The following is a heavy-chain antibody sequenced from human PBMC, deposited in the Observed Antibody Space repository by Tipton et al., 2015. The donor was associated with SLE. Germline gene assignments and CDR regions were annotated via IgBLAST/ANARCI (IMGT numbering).Heavy chain of an antibody. V-gene: IGHV4-38-2*02. J-gene: IGHJ4*02. Sequence: TLSLTCTVSGYSISSGSYWGWIRQPPRRGLEWIGNIYHSESTYYNPSLRSRVTISVDTSKNQFSLEVRSVTAADTAVYYCVRLRSKVLIDYWGQGTLVTVSS. CDR1: GYSISSGSY. CDR3: VRLRSKVLIDY. CDR2: IYHSEST. D-gene: IGHD2-8*01.